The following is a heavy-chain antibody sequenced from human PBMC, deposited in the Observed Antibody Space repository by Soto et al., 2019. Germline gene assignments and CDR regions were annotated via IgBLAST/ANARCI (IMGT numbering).Heavy chain of an antibody. Sequence: ASVKVSCKASGYGFTIYGLSWVRQAPGQGLEWMAWISPYNGNANYAQKFQGRVSMTTDTSTSTAYMELRSLRSDDTAVYYRARDLGFSSSNALDFWGQGTLVTVSS. J-gene: IGHJ4*02. CDR2: ISPYNGNA. CDR1: GYGFTIYG. V-gene: IGHV1-18*01. CDR3: ARDLGFSSSNALDF. D-gene: IGHD6-19*01.